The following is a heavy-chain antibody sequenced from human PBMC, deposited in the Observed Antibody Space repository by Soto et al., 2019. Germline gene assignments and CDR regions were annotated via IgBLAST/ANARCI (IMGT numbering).Heavy chain of an antibody. CDR3: ARVESSGYYYYFDY. V-gene: IGHV4-39*01. D-gene: IGHD3-22*01. CDR1: GGSISSSSYY. CDR2: IYYSGST. J-gene: IGHJ4*02. Sequence: SETLSLTCTVSGGSISSSSYYWGWIRQPPGKGLEWIGSIYYSGSTYYNPSLKSRVTISVDTSKNQFSLKLSSVTAADTAVYYCARVESSGYYYYFDYWGQGTLVTVSS.